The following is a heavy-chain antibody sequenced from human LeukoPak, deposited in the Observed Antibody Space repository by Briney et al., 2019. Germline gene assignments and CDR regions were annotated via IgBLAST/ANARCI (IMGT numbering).Heavy chain of an antibody. D-gene: IGHD3-22*01. V-gene: IGHV4-34*01. Sequence: PSETLSLTCAVYGGSFSGYYWSWLRQPPGKGLEWIGEINHSGSTNYNPSLKSRVTISVDTSKNQFSLKLSSVTAADTAVYYCASTRSTTYYYDSSGYYPFDYWGQGTLVTVSS. J-gene: IGHJ4*02. CDR1: GGSFSGYY. CDR3: ASTRSTTYYYDSSGYYPFDY. CDR2: INHSGST.